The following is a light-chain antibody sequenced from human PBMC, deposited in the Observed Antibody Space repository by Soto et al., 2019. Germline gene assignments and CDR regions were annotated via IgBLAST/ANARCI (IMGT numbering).Light chain of an antibody. CDR1: QSVSSAY. CDR3: QQYQSWPLT. V-gene: IGKV3-20*01. CDR2: AAS. Sequence: EIVLTQSPGTLSLSPGERATLFCRASQSVSSAYLAWYQHKPGQAPRLFIYAASSRATGIPARFSGSGSETEFTLTISSLQSEDFAVYYCQQYQSWPLTFGGGTKVDIK. J-gene: IGKJ4*01.